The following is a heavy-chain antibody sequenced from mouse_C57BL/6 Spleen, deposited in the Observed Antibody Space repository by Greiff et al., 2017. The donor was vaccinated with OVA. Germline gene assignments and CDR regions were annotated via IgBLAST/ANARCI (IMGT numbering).Heavy chain of an antibody. D-gene: IGHD2-3*01. Sequence: VQLQQSGPGLVKPSQSLSLTCSVTGYSITSGYYWNWIRQFPGNKLEWMGYISYDGSNNYNPSLKNRISITRDTSKNQFFLKLNSVTTEDTATYYCARGDGYSSFDVWGTGTTVTVSS. J-gene: IGHJ1*03. CDR3: ARGDGYSSFDV. CDR1: GYSITSGYY. CDR2: ISYDGSN. V-gene: IGHV3-6*01.